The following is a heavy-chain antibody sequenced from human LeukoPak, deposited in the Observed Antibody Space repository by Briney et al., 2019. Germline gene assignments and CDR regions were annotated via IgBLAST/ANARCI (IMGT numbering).Heavy chain of an antibody. D-gene: IGHD2-2*02. J-gene: IGHJ4*02. V-gene: IGHV4-4*02. CDR1: GGSISSSNW. Sequence: PSETLSLTCAVSGGSISSSNWWSWVRQPPGKGLEWIGEIYHSGSTNYNPSLKSRVTISVDKSKNQFSLKLSSVTAADTAVYYCARARDCSSTSCYILGDYWGQGTLVTVSS. CDR2: IYHSGST. CDR3: ARARDCSSTSCYILGDY.